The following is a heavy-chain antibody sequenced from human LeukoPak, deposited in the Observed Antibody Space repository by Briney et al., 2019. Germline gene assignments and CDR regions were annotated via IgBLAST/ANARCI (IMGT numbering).Heavy chain of an antibody. CDR3: ARDRMGEWELDAGVRFDP. D-gene: IGHD1-26*01. V-gene: IGHV1-18*01. CDR2: ISAYNGNT. Sequence: ASVKVSCRASGYTFTGYGISWVRQAPGQGLEWMGWISAYNGNTNYAQKLQGRVTMTTDTSTSTAYMELRSLRSDDTAVYYCARDRMGEWELDAGVRFDPWGQGTLVTVSS. J-gene: IGHJ5*02. CDR1: GYTFTGYG.